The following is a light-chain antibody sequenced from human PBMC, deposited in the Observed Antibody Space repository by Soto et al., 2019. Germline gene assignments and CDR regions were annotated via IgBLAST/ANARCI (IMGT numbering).Light chain of an antibody. Sequence: ETVLTQSPATLSLSPGERATLSCRASQSISRDLAWYQQKPGQPPRLLICDVSNRATGVPARFSGSGSGTDFTLTISSLEPEDFAVYYSQQRNNWPLTFGQGTKVEFK. CDR2: DVS. CDR1: QSISRD. J-gene: IGKJ1*01. V-gene: IGKV3-11*01. CDR3: QQRNNWPLT.